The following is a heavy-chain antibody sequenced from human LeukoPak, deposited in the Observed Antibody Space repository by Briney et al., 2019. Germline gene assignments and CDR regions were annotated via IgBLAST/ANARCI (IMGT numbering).Heavy chain of an antibody. V-gene: IGHV3-30*18. Sequence: PGGSLRLSCAASGFGFNYYGMVWFRQSPGKGLEWVATISYDERGKHYADSVQGRFTISRDNSKSTLYLQMNSLRTEDTAVYYCAKDRAAYGGNPDAYWGQGTLVTVSS. CDR2: ISYDERGK. J-gene: IGHJ4*02. D-gene: IGHD4-23*01. CDR1: GFGFNYYG. CDR3: AKDRAAYGGNPDAY.